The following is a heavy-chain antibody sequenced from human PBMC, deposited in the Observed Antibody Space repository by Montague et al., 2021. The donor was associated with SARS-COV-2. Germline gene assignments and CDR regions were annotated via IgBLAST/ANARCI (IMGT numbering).Heavy chain of an antibody. D-gene: IGHD3-10*01. CDR3: ARTGYFASGNYV. CDR2: IKEDGSEK. CDR1: GFPFSRYW. J-gene: IGHJ4*02. Sequence: FLRLSCAASGFPFSRYWMTWVRQAPGKGLEWVANIKEDGSEKYYVDSVKGRFTISRDNAKNSLSLQMNSLRAEDTAVYYCARTGYFASGNYVWGQGTLVTVSS. V-gene: IGHV3-7*01.